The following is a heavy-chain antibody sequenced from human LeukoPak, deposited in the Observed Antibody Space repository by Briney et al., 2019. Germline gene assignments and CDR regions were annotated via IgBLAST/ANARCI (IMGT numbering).Heavy chain of an antibody. CDR2: GSSDGSTT. CDR1: GFTFSTYW. Sequence: GGSLRLSCAASGFTFSTYWMQWVRQAPGKGLEWVSRGSSDGSTTTYADSVKGRFTISRDNGKNTLYLQMNSLRAEDTAVYYCARDADGPGSLTDYWGQGTLVTVSS. V-gene: IGHV3-74*01. J-gene: IGHJ4*02. CDR3: ARDADGPGSLTDY. D-gene: IGHD1-14*01.